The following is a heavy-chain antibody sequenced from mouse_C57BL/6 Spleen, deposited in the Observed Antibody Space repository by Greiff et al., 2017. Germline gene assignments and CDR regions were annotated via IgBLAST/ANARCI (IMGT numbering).Heavy chain of an antibody. J-gene: IGHJ3*01. CDR2: IRYDGSN. D-gene: IGHD1-2*01. CDR3: ARDQAATGGGFAY. CDR1: GYSITSGYY. V-gene: IGHV3-6*01. Sequence: EVQLQQSGPGLVKPSQSLSLTCSVTGYSITSGYYWNWIRQFPGNKLEWMGYIRYDGSNNYNPSLKNRISITRDTSKNQFFLKLNSVTTEDTATYDCARDQAATGGGFAYWGQGTLVTVSA.